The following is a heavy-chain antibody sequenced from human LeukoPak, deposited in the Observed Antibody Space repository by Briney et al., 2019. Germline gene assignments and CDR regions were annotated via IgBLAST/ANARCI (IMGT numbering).Heavy chain of an antibody. CDR2: ISSGGTTI. CDR1: GFTFSEFE. J-gene: IGHJ4*02. D-gene: IGHD2-2*01. Sequence: PGGSLRLSCAASGFTFSEFEMNWVRQAPGKGLEWVSDISSGGTTIFYADSVKGRFTISRDNAKNSLYLQMNSLRDEDTAIYYCTRGLVVWGQGALVTVPS. CDR3: TRGLVV. V-gene: IGHV3-48*03.